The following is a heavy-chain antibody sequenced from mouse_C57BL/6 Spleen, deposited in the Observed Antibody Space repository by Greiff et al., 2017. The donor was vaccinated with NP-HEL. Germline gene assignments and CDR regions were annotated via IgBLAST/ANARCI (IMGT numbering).Heavy chain of an antibody. CDR1: GFTFSDYY. Sequence: DVKLVESEGGLVQPGSSMKLSCTASGFTFSDYYMAWVRQVPEKGLEWVANINYDGSSTYYLDSLKSRFIISRDNAKNILYLQMSSLKSEDTATYYCARLGRAMDYWGQGTSVTVSS. J-gene: IGHJ4*01. CDR2: INYDGSST. D-gene: IGHD4-1*01. CDR3: ARLGRAMDY. V-gene: IGHV5-16*01.